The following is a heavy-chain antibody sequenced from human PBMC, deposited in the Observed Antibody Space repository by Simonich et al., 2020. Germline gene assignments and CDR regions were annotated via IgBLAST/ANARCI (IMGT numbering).Heavy chain of an antibody. CDR1: GYTFTSYG. J-gene: IGHJ4*02. D-gene: IGHD3-10*01. CDR3: ARGGWRLWFGESNDY. CDR2: SSAYNGHT. Sequence: QVQLVQSGAEVKKPGSSVKVSCKASGYTFTSYGISWVRQAPGQGLEWMGWSSAYNGHTNYAQKLQGRVTMTTDTSTSTAYMELRSLRSDDTAVYYCARGGWRLWFGESNDYWGQGTLVTVSS. V-gene: IGHV1-18*01.